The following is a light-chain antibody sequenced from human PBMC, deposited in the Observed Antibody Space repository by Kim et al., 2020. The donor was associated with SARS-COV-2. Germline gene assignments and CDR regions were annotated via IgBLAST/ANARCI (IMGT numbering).Light chain of an antibody. V-gene: IGKV3-20*01. CDR3: QQYGTSPPWT. CDR1: QSVSNNY. Sequence: EIVLTQSPGILSLSPWERATLSCRASQSVSNNYLAWYQQKPGQAPRLLIYGASSRAAGIPDRFSGSGSGTDFTLTLSRLEPEDFAMYYCQQYGTSPPWTFGQGTKVDIK. J-gene: IGKJ1*01. CDR2: GAS.